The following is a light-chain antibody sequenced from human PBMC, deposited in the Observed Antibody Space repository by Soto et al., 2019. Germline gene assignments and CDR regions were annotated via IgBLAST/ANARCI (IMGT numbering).Light chain of an antibody. CDR3: GTWDSSLSAHV. CDR2: GKN. Sequence: QSVLTQPPSVSAAPGQKVTISCSGSSSNIGTNYVSWYQQLPGTAPKLLIDGKNFRPSGIPDRFSGSKSGTSATLAITGLQTGDEADYYCGTWDSSLSAHVFGTGTKVTVL. J-gene: IGLJ1*01. CDR1: SSNIGTNY. V-gene: IGLV1-51*01.